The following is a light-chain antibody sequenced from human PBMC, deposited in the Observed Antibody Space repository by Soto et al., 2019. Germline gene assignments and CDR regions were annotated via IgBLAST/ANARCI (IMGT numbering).Light chain of an antibody. CDR2: GVS. V-gene: IGKV3-11*01. CDR3: QQRFTWPLT. CDR1: QTVSRF. J-gene: IGKJ4*01. Sequence: ETVLTQSPATLSLSPGESATLSCRASQTVSRFFAWYQQKPGQSPRLLIYGVSNRDTGVPARFSASGSGTDFTLSIRSLEPEDSDVYYCQQRFTWPLTFGGGTKVEIK.